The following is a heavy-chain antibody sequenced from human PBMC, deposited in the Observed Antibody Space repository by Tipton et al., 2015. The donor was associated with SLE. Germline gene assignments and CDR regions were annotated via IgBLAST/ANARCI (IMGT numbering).Heavy chain of an antibody. Sequence: SLRLSCEASGFTFSTYWMTWVRQAPGKGLEWVANIKEDGNEINYLASVKGRFSISRDNARNSFYLQMNSLRVEDSAMYYCARVSEYSSSWPYYDGFDPWGQGTLVTVSS. D-gene: IGHD6-13*01. CDR2: IKEDGNEI. J-gene: IGHJ5*02. CDR3: ARVSEYSSSWPYYDGFDP. V-gene: IGHV3-7*01. CDR1: GFTFSTYW.